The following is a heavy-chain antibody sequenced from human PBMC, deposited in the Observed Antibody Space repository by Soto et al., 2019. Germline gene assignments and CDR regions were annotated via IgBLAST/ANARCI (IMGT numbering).Heavy chain of an antibody. J-gene: IGHJ3*01. CDR2: ISSSSSTI. CDR3: ARDGAYLYYDILTGSHGYALDL. Sequence: PGKGLEWVSYISSSSSTIYYADSVKGRFNISRDNAKNSLYLKMNCLRAEDTAVYYCARDGAYLYYDILTGSHGYALDLWGYGTMVTVSS. D-gene: IGHD3-9*01. V-gene: IGHV3-48*01.